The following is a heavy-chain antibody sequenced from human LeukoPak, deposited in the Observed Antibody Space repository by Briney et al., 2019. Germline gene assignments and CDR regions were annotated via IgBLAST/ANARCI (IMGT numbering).Heavy chain of an antibody. V-gene: IGHV3-15*01. Sequence: GLCWISKDPGKGLGWIGRTIGGDGPADYAAPVKGRFTISRDYSKDTMYLHMNSLKTEDTAVYYCTWMATVVTVDIWGQGTLVTVSS. J-gene: IGHJ4*02. CDR3: TWMATVVTVDI. D-gene: IGHD4-23*01. CDR1: G. CDR2: TIGGDGPA.